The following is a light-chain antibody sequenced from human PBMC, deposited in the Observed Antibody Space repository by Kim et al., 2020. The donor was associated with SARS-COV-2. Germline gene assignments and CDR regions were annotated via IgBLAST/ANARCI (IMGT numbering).Light chain of an antibody. CDR3: ASWDYNLNGPV. CDR2: SNN. CDR1: SSNIGTSN. Sequence: GQTDIISCYGSSSNIGTSNVKWYQQFPGTAPKLRVYSNNQRPSGVPDRFSGSKSGTSASLAISGLQSEDEADYYCASWDYNLNGPVFGGGTKVTVL. V-gene: IGLV1-44*01. J-gene: IGLJ3*02.